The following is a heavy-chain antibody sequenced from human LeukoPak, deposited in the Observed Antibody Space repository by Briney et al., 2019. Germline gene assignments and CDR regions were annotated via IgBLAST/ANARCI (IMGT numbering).Heavy chain of an antibody. CDR2: MYYGGST. J-gene: IGHJ5*02. D-gene: IGHD6-19*01. CDR3: ARQRVAGTSVDL. V-gene: IGHV4-39*01. Sequence: SETLSLTCTVSGGSISSSNYYWGWIRQPPGRGLEWIGTMYYGGSTYYNPSLKSRVTISVDTSKNQFSLRLSSLTAADTAVYYCARQRVAGTSVDLWGQGTMVTVSS. CDR1: GGSISSSNYY.